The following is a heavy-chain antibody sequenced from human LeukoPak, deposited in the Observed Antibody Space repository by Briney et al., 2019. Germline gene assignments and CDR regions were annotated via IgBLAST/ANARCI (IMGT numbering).Heavy chain of an antibody. CDR1: GFTFSSYG. Sequence: GGSLRLSCAASGFTFSSYGMHWVRQAPGRGLEWVAFIRYDGSNKYYADSVKGRFTISRDNSKNTLYLQMNSLRAEDTAVYYCAKASAMIVVVSKHFDYWGQGTLVTVSS. CDR2: IRYDGSNK. D-gene: IGHD3-22*01. J-gene: IGHJ4*02. V-gene: IGHV3-30*02. CDR3: AKASAMIVVVSKHFDY.